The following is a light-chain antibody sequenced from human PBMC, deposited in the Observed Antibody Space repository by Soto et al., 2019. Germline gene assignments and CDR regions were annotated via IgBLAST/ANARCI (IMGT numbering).Light chain of an antibody. Sequence: EIVMTQSPATLSVSPGERATLSCRASQSVSTNLAWYQQKPGQAPRLLIYGASSRATGIPARFSGSGSGTEFTLTITGLQSEDFAIYYCQQYNNWPPITFGQGTRLEIK. V-gene: IGKV3-15*01. J-gene: IGKJ5*01. CDR2: GAS. CDR3: QQYNNWPPIT. CDR1: QSVSTN.